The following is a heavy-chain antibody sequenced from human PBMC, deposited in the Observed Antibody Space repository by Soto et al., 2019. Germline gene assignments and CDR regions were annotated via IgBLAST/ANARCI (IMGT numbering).Heavy chain of an antibody. J-gene: IGHJ3*02. CDR2: ISSSSSYI. D-gene: IGHD5-12*01. Sequence: GGSLRLSCAASGFTFSSYSMNWVRQAPGKGLEWVSSISSSSSYIYYADSVKGRLTISRDNAKNSLYLKMNNLRAEEPAVYYCARAGKYTFDIWGQGTMVTVS. CDR1: GFTFSSYS. V-gene: IGHV3-21*01. CDR3: ARAGKYTFDI.